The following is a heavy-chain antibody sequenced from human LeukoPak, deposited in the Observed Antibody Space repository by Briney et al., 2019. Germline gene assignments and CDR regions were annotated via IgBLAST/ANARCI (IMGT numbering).Heavy chain of an antibody. V-gene: IGHV1-2*02. CDR1: GYTFTGYY. CDR2: INPNSGGT. D-gene: IGHD4-17*01. CDR3: ARDSTRTTVTTPAVVTPLADC. Sequence: ASVKVSCKASGYTFTGYYMHWVRQAPGQGLEWMGWINPNSGGTNYAQKFQGRVTMTRDTSISTAYMELSRLRSDDTAVYYCARDSTRTTVTTPAVVTPLADCWGQGTLVTVSS. J-gene: IGHJ4*02.